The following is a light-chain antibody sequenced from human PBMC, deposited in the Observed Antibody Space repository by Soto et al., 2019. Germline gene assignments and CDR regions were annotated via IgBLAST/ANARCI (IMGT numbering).Light chain of an antibody. V-gene: IGKV1-39*01. Sequence: DLQMPQSPSSLSASVGDRVTITFRASQSISSYLNWYQQKPGKAPKLLIYAASSLQSGVPSRFSGSGSGTEFTLTISSLQSEDFAVYYCQQYNNWPITFGQGTRLEIK. CDR3: QQYNNWPIT. CDR1: QSISSY. J-gene: IGKJ5*01. CDR2: AAS.